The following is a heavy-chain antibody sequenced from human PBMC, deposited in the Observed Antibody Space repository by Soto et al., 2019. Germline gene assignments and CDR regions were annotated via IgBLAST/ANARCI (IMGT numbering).Heavy chain of an antibody. J-gene: IGHJ3*02. D-gene: IGHD3-16*02. V-gene: IGHV3-23*01. CDR2: ISGSGGST. CDR3: AKDSPPYYDYIWGSYRYNGDVFDI. Sequence: GGSLRLSCAASGFTFSSYAMSWVRQAPGKGLEWVSAISGSGGSTYYADSVKGRFTISRDNSKNTLYLQMNSLRAEDTAVYYCAKDSPPYYDYIWGSYRYNGDVFDIWGQGTMVTVSS. CDR1: GFTFSSYA.